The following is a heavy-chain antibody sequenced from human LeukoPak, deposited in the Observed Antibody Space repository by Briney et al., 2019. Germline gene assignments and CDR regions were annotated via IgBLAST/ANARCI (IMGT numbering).Heavy chain of an antibody. CDR3: ARDPSRGYTYGYGDL. D-gene: IGHD5-18*01. J-gene: IGHJ4*02. V-gene: IGHV3-7*01. CDR1: RFSISGYW. Sequence: GGSLRLSCAAARFSISGYWMNWVRQAPGKGLEWVGNIMRDGTEKYYVDSVKGRFTISRDNAKNSLYLQMNSLRAEDTAVYYCARDPSRGYTYGYGDLWGQGTLVTVSS. CDR2: IMRDGTEK.